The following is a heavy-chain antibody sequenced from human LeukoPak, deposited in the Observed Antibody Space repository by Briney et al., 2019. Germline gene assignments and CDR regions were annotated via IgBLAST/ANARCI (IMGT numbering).Heavy chain of an antibody. J-gene: IGHJ4*02. Sequence: GGSLRLSCAASGFTFSSYWMSWVRQAPGKGLEWVANIKKDGSEKYYVDSVKGRFTISRDNSKNTLYLQMNSLRTEDTAVYYCAKDCGGDCYSHSWGQGTLVTVSS. CDR2: IKKDGSEK. CDR3: AKDCGGDCYSHS. CDR1: GFTFSSYW. V-gene: IGHV3-7*01. D-gene: IGHD2-21*02.